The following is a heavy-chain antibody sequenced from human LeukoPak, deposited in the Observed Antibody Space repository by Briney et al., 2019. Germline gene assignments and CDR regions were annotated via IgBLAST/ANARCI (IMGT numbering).Heavy chain of an antibody. J-gene: IGHJ3*02. CDR1: GFTFSSYA. Sequence: QPGGSLRLSCAASGFTFSSYAMSWVRQAPGKGLEWVSAISGSGGSTYYADSVKGRFTISRDNSKNTLYLQMNSLRAEDTAVYYGAKGTTYYYDSSGYYLSAFDIWGQGTMVTVSS. D-gene: IGHD3-22*01. CDR3: AKGTTYYYDSSGYYLSAFDI. V-gene: IGHV3-23*01. CDR2: ISGSGGST.